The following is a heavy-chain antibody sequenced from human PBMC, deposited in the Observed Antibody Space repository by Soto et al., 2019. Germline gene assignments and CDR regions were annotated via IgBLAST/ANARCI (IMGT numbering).Heavy chain of an antibody. D-gene: IGHD3-10*02. J-gene: IGHJ4*02. CDR1: GGSFSGYY. CDR2: ITHSGST. CDR3: ARSSVRGWSY. Sequence: PSETLSLTCAVYGGSFSGYYWTWIRQPPGKGLEWIGEITHSGSTNHNPSLKSRVTISVDTSKNQFSLNLNSVTAADTAVYYCARSSVRGWSYWGQGTLVTVSS. V-gene: IGHV4-34*01.